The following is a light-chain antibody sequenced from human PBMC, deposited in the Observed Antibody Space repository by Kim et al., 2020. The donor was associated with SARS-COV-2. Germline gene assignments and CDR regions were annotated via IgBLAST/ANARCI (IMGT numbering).Light chain of an antibody. Sequence: QKGKVAITCRASQSIGSSLHWFQQKPDQSPELLIKYASQSISGVPSRFSGSGSGTDFTLTINSLEAEDTATYYCHQSSSLPRTFGQGTKVDIK. V-gene: IGKV6-21*02. CDR3: HQSSSLPRT. J-gene: IGKJ1*01. CDR1: QSIGSS. CDR2: YAS.